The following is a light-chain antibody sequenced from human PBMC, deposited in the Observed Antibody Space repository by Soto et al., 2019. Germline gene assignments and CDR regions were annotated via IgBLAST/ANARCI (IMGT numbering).Light chain of an antibody. CDR1: QSISSW. V-gene: IGKV1-5*03. J-gene: IGKJ5*01. CDR3: QQYNSYST. Sequence: DIQMTQSPSTLSASVGDRVTITCRACQSISSWLAWYQQKPGKAPKLLIYKASSSESGVPPRFSGSGSGTEFTLTISSLQPDDFATYYCQQYNSYSTFGQGTRLEIK. CDR2: KAS.